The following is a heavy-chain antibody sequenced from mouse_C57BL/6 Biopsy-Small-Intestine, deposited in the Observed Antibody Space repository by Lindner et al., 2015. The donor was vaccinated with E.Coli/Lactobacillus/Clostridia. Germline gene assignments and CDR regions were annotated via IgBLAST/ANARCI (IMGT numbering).Heavy chain of an antibody. V-gene: IGHV10-1*01. CDR2: IRSKTNNYAT. Sequence: VQLQESGGGLVQPKGSLKLSCAASGFSFNTHAMNWVRQAPGKGLEWVTRIRSKTNNYATYYADSVKDRFTISRDDSESMLYLQMNNLKTEDTAMYYCVRQDYGSSYVGYFDVWGTGTTVTVSS. D-gene: IGHD1-1*01. CDR1: GFSFNTHA. CDR3: VRQDYGSSYVGYFDV. J-gene: IGHJ1*03.